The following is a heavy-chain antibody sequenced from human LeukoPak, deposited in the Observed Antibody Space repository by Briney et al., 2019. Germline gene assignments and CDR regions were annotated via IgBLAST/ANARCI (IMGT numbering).Heavy chain of an antibody. J-gene: IGHJ4*02. V-gene: IGHV3-23*01. CDR2: ISGSGGST. Sequence: GGSLRLSCAASGFTFSSYAMSWVRQAPGKGLEWVSAISGSGGSTYYADSVKGRFTISRDNSKNTLYLQMNSLRAEDTAVYYCAKDHDILTGYTHDSDYFDYWGQGTLVTVSS. D-gene: IGHD3-9*01. CDR3: AKDHDILTGYTHDSDYFDY. CDR1: GFTFSSYA.